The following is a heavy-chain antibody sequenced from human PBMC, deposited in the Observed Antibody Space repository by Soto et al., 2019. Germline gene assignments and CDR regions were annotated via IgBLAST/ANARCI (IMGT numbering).Heavy chain of an antibody. V-gene: IGHV1-46*01. CDR3: ARILMNYYRLDY. D-gene: IGHD3-10*01. J-gene: IGHJ4*02. CDR2: INPTGGGRT. CDR1: GYDVTRYY. Sequence: GASVKVSCKASGYDVTRYYIHWVRQGPGRGLEWMGIINPTGGGRTKYAQKFQGRVTVTSDRSTSTVYTELTSLRSDDTAVYFCARILMNYYRLDYWGQGALVTVSS.